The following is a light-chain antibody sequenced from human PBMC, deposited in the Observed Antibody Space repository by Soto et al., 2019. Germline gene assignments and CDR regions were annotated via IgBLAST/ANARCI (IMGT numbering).Light chain of an antibody. V-gene: IGKV1-5*01. Sequence: IQMPQSPSTLSASVGDRVPITCRASQSISSWLAWYQQKPGKAPKLLIYDASSLENGVSSRFSGSGSGTEFTLTITSLQPDDFATYYCQQYNSYSVTFGQGTKVDIK. CDR3: QQYNSYSVT. CDR1: QSISSW. J-gene: IGKJ1*01. CDR2: DAS.